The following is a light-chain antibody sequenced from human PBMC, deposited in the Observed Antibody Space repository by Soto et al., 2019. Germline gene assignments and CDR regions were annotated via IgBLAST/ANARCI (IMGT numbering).Light chain of an antibody. J-gene: IGKJ1*01. Sequence: EIVMTQSPATLSVSPGDRATLSCRASQSVSSNLAWYQQKPGQAPRLLIYGASTMATAFPARFSGSGSGTEFTLTISSLQSEDFAVYYCQQYNNWPGTFGQGTKVEIK. CDR1: QSVSSN. CDR2: GAS. V-gene: IGKV3-15*01. CDR3: QQYNNWPGT.